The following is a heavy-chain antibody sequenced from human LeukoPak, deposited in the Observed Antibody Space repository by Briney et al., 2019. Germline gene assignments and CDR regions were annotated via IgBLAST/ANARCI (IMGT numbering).Heavy chain of an antibody. V-gene: IGHV4-30-4*01. CDR3: AKHFGWQNKYYYYGMDV. CDR2: IYYSGST. J-gene: IGHJ6*02. D-gene: IGHD3-3*01. Sequence: SETLSLTCTVSGGSISSGDYYWSWIRQPPGKGLEWIGYIYYSGSTNYNPSLKSRVTISVDTSKNQFSLKLSSVTAADTAVYYCAKHFGWQNKYYYYGMDVWGQGTTVTVSS. CDR1: GGSISSGDYY.